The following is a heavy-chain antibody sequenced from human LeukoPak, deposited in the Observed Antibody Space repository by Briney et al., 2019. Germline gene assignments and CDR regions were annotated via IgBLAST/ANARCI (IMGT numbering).Heavy chain of an antibody. CDR1: GYTFTSYH. CDR2: IGTDNGNT. V-gene: IGHV1-18*01. J-gene: IGHJ4*02. D-gene: IGHD3-10*01. Sequence: GASVKVSCKASGYTFTSYHFSWVRQAPGQGLEWMGWIGTDNGNTNYAQKLQGRVSMTTDTSTSTAYMELRSLRSDDTAVYYCARVKVYGPDIWFGERKHYFDYWGQGTLVTVSS. CDR3: ARVKVYGPDIWFGERKHYFDY.